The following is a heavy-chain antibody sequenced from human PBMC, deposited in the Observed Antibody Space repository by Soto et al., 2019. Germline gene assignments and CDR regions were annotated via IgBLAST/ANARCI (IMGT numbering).Heavy chain of an antibody. CDR3: TRDWTPYDSSGLDY. D-gene: IGHD3-22*01. V-gene: IGHV3-74*01. CDR2: INSDGSST. J-gene: IGHJ4*02. Sequence: PGGSLRLSCAVSGFTFSNYWMHWVRPAPGMGLVWVSRINSDGSSTDYADSVKGRFTVSRDNAKNTLYLQMNSLRAEDTAVYYCTRDWTPYDSSGLDYWGQGTRVTVSS. CDR1: GFTFSNYW.